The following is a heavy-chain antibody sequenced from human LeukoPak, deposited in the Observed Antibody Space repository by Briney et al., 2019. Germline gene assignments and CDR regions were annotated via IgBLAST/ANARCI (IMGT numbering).Heavy chain of an antibody. J-gene: IGHJ4*02. CDR1: GGSFSGYY. D-gene: IGHD3-22*01. CDR2: INHSGST. CDR3: ARLYDSSGLFLDY. V-gene: IGHV4-34*01. Sequence: KPSETLSLTCAVYGGSFSGYYWSWIRQPPGKGLEWIGEINHSGSTNYNPSLKSRVTISVDTSKNQFSLKLSSVTAADTAVYYCARLYDSSGLFLDYWGQGTLVTVSS.